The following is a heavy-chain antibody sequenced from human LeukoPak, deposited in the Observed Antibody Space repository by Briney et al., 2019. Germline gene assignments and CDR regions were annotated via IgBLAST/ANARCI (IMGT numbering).Heavy chain of an antibody. Sequence: SETLSLTCAVYGGSFSGCYWSWIRQPPGKGLEWIGEINHSGSTNYNPSLKSRVTISVDTSKNQFSLKLSSVTAADTAVYYCARVYPPHDYWGQGTLVTVSS. V-gene: IGHV4-34*01. CDR3: ARVYPPHDY. CDR1: GGSFSGCY. D-gene: IGHD3-16*02. J-gene: IGHJ4*02. CDR2: INHSGST.